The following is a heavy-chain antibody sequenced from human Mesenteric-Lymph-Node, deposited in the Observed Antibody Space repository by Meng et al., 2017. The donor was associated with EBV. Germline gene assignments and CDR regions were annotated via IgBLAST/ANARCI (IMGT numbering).Heavy chain of an antibody. CDR2: IITTGSTI. CDR1: CLTFSGSH. V-gene: IGHV3-11*01. Sequence: VSQVEAGGGLVKPRWGPLLSSSAVCLTFSGSHTSWICHAPAKGLELMSYIITTGSTIYYADSVKGRFTISTDNVNNSVYLQMNSLRVEDTAIYYCTTDYGYYPPFDPWGQGTLVTVSS. D-gene: IGHD1-26*01. CDR3: TTDYGYYPPFDP. J-gene: IGHJ5*02.